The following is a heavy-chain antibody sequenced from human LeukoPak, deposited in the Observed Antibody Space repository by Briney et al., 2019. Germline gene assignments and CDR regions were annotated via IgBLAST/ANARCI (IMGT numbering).Heavy chain of an antibody. CDR2: IYYSGST. Sequence: SETLSLTCTVSGGSISSYYWSWIRQPPGKGLEWIGYIYYSGSTNYNPSLKSRVTTSVDTSKNQFSLKLSSVTAADTAVYYCARSQGYSYADIHYFDPWGQGTLVTVSS. CDR1: GGSISSYY. V-gene: IGHV4-59*01. CDR3: ARSQGYSYADIHYFDP. J-gene: IGHJ5*02. D-gene: IGHD5-18*01.